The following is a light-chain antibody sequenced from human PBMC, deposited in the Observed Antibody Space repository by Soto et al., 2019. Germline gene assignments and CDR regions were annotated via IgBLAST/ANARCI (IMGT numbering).Light chain of an antibody. J-gene: IGLJ2*01. CDR3: QSYDSSLSAL. Sequence: QSVLTQPPSVSGAPGQRVTISCTGSSSNIVAGYDVHWYQQLPGTAPKLLIYGNSNRPSGVPDRFSGSKSGTSASLAITGLQAEDEAYYYCQSYDSSLSALFGGGTKLTVL. V-gene: IGLV1-40*01. CDR2: GNS. CDR1: SSNIVAGYD.